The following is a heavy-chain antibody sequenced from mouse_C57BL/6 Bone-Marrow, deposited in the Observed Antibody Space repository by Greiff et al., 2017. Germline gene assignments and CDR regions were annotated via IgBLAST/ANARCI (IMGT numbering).Heavy chain of an antibody. CDR1: GYSFTGYY. Sequence: VQLKESGPELVKPGASVKISCKASGYSFTGYYMNWVKQSPEKSLEWIGEINPSTGGTTYNQTFKAKATLTVAKSSSTAYMQLKSLTSEDSAVYYCARDDYDWAMDYWGQGTSVTVSS. CDR2: INPSTGGT. CDR3: ARDDYDWAMDY. J-gene: IGHJ4*01. D-gene: IGHD2-4*01. V-gene: IGHV1-42*01.